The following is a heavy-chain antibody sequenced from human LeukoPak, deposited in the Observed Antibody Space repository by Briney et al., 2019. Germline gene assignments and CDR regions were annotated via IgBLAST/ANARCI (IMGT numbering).Heavy chain of an antibody. CDR3: AKFGEGFDP. Sequence: GASVKVSCKASGYTFTSYYMHWVRQAPGQGLEWMGIINPSGGSTSYAQKFQGRVTMTRDTSISTAYMELSRLRSDDTAVYYCAKFGEGFDPWGQGTLVTVSS. J-gene: IGHJ5*02. D-gene: IGHD3-10*01. CDR1: GYTFTSYY. CDR2: INPSGGST. V-gene: IGHV1-46*01.